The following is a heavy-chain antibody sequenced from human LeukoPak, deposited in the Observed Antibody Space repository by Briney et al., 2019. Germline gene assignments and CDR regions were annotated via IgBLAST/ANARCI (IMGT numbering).Heavy chain of an antibody. V-gene: IGHV3-48*03. CDR1: GFTFSSYE. CDR2: ISSSGSTI. J-gene: IGHJ6*03. D-gene: IGHD3-3*01. CDR3: AGEPYDFWSAASVPGSYYMDV. Sequence: GGSLRLSCAASGFTFSSYEMNWVRQAPGKGLEWVSYISSSGSTIYYVDSVKGRFTISRDNAKNSLFLQMNSLRAEDTAIYYCAGEPYDFWSAASVPGSYYMDVWGKGTTVTVSS.